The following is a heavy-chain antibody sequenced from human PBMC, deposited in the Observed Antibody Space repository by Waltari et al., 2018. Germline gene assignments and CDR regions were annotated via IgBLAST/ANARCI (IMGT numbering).Heavy chain of an antibody. CDR3: AKDSGMRAFDI. CDR2: VDPEDGET. CDR1: GYTFTDYY. Sequence: EVQLVQSGAEVKKPGATVKISCKASGYTFTDYYMHWVQQAPGKGLEWMGRVDPEDGETIYAEKFQGRVTVTADTSTDTAYMELSSLRSEDTAVYYCAKDSGMRAFDIWGQGTMVTVSS. J-gene: IGHJ3*02. V-gene: IGHV1-69-2*01. D-gene: IGHD3-10*01.